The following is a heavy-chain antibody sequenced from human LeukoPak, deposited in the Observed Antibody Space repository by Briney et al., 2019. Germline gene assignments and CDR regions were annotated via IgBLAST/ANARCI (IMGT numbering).Heavy chain of an antibody. J-gene: IGHJ3*02. CDR3: VRDESVFDI. V-gene: IGHV1-18*01. CDR2: MNPNTGAT. Sequence: GASVKVSCKASGYTFTSYDINWVRQATGQGLEWMGWMNPNTGATDYAQKLQGRVTMTTDTSSTTAYMELRSLRSDDTAMYYCVRDESVFDIWGQGTMVTVSS. D-gene: IGHD5/OR15-5a*01. CDR1: GYTFTSYD.